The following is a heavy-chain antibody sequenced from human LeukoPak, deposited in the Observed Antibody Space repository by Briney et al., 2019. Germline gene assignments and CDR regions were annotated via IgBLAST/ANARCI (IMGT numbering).Heavy chain of an antibody. D-gene: IGHD3-22*01. J-gene: IGHJ4*02. Sequence: ASVKVSCKAPGYTFTGYYMHWVRQAPGQGLEWMGWINPNSGGTNYAQKFQGRVTMTRDTSISTAYMELSRLRSDDTAVYYCARELIVVVSDSFDYWGQGTLVTVSS. CDR2: INPNSGGT. CDR3: ARELIVVVSDSFDY. V-gene: IGHV1-2*02. CDR1: GYTFTGYY.